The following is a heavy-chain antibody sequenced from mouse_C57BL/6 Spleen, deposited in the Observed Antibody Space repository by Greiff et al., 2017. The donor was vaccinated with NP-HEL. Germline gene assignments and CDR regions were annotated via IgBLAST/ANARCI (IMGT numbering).Heavy chain of an antibody. CDR1: GYTFTSYW. D-gene: IGHD3-2*01. J-gene: IGHJ3*01. Sequence: QVQLKESGAELAKPGASVKLSCKASGYTFTSYWMHWVKQRPGQGLEWIGYINPSSGYTKYNQKFKDKATLTADKSSSTAYMQLSSLTYDDSAVYYCAGDSWGFAYWGQGTLVTVSA. V-gene: IGHV1-7*01. CDR2: INPSSGYT. CDR3: AGDSWGFAY.